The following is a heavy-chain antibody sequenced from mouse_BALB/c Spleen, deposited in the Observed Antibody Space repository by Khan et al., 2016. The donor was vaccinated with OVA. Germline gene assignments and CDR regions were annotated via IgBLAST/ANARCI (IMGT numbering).Heavy chain of an antibody. Sequence: EVELVESGGDLVKPGGSLKLSCAASGFTFSNYGMPWVRQIPDKRLEWVATINSDGTYTYYPDSVKGRFTISRNNAKNTLYLEMSSLKSEDTAMYYCASHLTGSFDYWGQGTLVTVSA. CDR1: GFTFSNYG. D-gene: IGHD4-1*01. CDR3: ASHLTGSFDY. V-gene: IGHV5-6*01. J-gene: IGHJ3*01. CDR2: INSDGTYT.